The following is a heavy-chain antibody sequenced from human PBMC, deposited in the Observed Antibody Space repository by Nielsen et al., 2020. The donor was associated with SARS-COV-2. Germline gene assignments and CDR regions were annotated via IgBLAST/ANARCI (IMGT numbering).Heavy chain of an antibody. J-gene: IGHJ6*02. CDR3: AKGTGYSSGWYAFGYYYYGMDV. V-gene: IGHV3-30*18. D-gene: IGHD6-19*01. Sequence: GGSLRLSCAASGFTFSSYGMHWVRQAPGKGLEWVAVISYDGSNKYYADSVKGRFTISRDNSKNTLYLQMNSLRAEDTAVYYCAKGTGYSSGWYAFGYYYYGMDVWGQGTTVTVSS. CDR1: GFTFSSYG. CDR2: ISYDGSNK.